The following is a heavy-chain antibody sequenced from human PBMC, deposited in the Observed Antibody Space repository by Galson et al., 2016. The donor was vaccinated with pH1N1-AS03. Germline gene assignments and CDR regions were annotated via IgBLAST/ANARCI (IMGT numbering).Heavy chain of an antibody. D-gene: IGHD3-16*01. Sequence: SLRLSCAASGFTFSDNCMHWVRHAPGKGLQCVSRIISHGSGTTYADSVKGRFTTSRDNARTTLYLQLNSLRAEDTAVYYCAKYYRASYIDSWGQGTLVTVSS. CDR2: IISHGSGT. J-gene: IGHJ4*02. CDR3: AKYYRASYIDS. V-gene: IGHV3-74*01. CDR1: GFTFSDNC.